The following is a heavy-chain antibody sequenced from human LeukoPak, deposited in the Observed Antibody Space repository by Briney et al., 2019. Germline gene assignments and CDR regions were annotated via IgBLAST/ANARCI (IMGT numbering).Heavy chain of an antibody. V-gene: IGHV4-59*01. CDR1: GGSISSYY. D-gene: IGHD2-15*01. J-gene: IGHJ4*02. Sequence: SETLSLTCTVSGGSISSYYWSWIRQPPGQGLEWIGYIYYSGSTNYNPSLKSRVTISVDTSKNQFSLRLSSVTAADTAVYYCARSVCSGGSCYSYYFDYWGQGTLVTVSS. CDR3: ARSVCSGGSCYSYYFDY. CDR2: IYYSGST.